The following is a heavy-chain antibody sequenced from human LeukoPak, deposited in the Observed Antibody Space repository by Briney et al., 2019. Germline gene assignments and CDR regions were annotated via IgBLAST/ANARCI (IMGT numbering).Heavy chain of an antibody. V-gene: IGHV1-2*02. D-gene: IGHD1-26*01. CDR1: GYTFTGYY. J-gene: IGHJ4*02. Sequence: ASVKVSCKASGYTFTGYYMHWVRQAPGQGLEWMGWINPNCGGTNYAQKFQGRVTMTRDTSISTAYMELSRLRSDDTAVYYCARYNIMGSTVDYWGQGTLVTVSS. CDR3: ARYNIMGSTVDY. CDR2: INPNCGGT.